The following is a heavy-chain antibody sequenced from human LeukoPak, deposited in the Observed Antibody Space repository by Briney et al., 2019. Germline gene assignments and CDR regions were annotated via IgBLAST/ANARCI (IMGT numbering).Heavy chain of an antibody. J-gene: IGHJ4*02. V-gene: IGHV3-30*02. CDR3: ARDLGYSGGPNY. D-gene: IGHD6-19*01. CDR1: GFTFSSYG. Sequence: GGSLRLSCAASGFTFSSYGMHWVRQAPGKGLEWVAFIRYDGSNKYYADSVKGRFTISRDNSKNTLYLQMNSLRAEDTAVYYCARDLGYSGGPNYWGQGTRVTVSS. CDR2: IRYDGSNK.